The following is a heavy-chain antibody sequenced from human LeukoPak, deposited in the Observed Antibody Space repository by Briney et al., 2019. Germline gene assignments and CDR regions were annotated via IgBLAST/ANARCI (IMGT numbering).Heavy chain of an antibody. V-gene: IGHV3-23*01. J-gene: IGHJ4*02. CDR3: AKDTPAYYYDSSGYQNDY. Sequence: PGGSLRLSCAASGFTLSSYAMSWVRQAPGKGLEWVSAISGSGGSTYYADSVKGRFTISRDNSKNTLYLQMNSLRAEDTAVYYCAKDTPAYYYDSSGYQNDYWGQGTLVTVSS. CDR2: ISGSGGST. CDR1: GFTLSSYA. D-gene: IGHD3-22*01.